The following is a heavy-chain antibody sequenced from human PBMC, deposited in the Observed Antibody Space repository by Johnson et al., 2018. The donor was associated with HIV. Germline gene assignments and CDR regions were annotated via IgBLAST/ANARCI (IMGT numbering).Heavy chain of an antibody. D-gene: IGHD5-12*01. CDR2: ISSSGSTI. CDR3: AKEGRYVEGAFDI. Sequence: QVQLVESGGGLVKPGGSLRLSCVASGFTFSDYYMTWVRQAPGKGLEWVSYISSSGSTIYSADSVKGRFTISRDNAKNSLYLQMNSLRAEDTAVYYCAKEGRYVEGAFDIWGQGTMVTVSS. CDR1: GFTFSDYY. J-gene: IGHJ3*02. V-gene: IGHV3-11*04.